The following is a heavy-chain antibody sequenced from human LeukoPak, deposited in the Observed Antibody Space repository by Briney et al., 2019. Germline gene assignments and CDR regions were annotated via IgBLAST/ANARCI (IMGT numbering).Heavy chain of an antibody. CDR2: ISSSSSTI. Sequence: GGSLRLSCAASGFIFSSHWMSWVRQAPGKGLEWVSYISSSSSTIYYADSVKGRFTISRDNAKNSLYLQMNSLRAEDTAVYYCATQPYYDFWSGYYIDYYYMDVWGKGTTVTVSS. CDR1: GFIFSSHW. D-gene: IGHD3-3*01. V-gene: IGHV3-48*01. J-gene: IGHJ6*03. CDR3: ATQPYYDFWSGYYIDYYYMDV.